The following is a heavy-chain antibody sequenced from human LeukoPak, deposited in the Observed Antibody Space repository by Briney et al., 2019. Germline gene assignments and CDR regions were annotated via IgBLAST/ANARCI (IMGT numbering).Heavy chain of an antibody. CDR2: IDPNIGDT. CDR1: GYTFTNYY. Sequence: ASVKVSCKASGYTFTNYYMHWVRQAPGQGLEWMGWIDPNIGDTNYSQNIQGRATMTRDTSINTAYMEFTSLGSDDTAVYYCARGRTMDGSTPPFEIWGQGTMVTVSS. D-gene: IGHD4/OR15-4a*01. CDR3: ARGRTMDGSTPPFEI. J-gene: IGHJ3*02. V-gene: IGHV1-2*02.